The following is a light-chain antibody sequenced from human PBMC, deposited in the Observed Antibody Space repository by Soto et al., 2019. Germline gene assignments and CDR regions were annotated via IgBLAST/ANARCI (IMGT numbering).Light chain of an antibody. CDR2: SAS. CDR1: QSISNF. Sequence: DIQMTQSPSSLPAYVGDRVTIRRGASQSISNFLLWYQQKPGEAPKVLIYSASSLQSGAGSRFSGSGSGTDFTLTITSLQPEDLATYYCQQSYSAPLTFGGGTKVDIK. CDR3: QQSYSAPLT. J-gene: IGKJ4*01. V-gene: IGKV1-39*01.